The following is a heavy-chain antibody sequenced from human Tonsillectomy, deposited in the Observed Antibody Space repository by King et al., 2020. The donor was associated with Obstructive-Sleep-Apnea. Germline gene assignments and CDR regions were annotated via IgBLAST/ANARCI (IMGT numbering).Heavy chain of an antibody. Sequence: HVQLVESGGGLVQPGMSLRLSCAASCFTFSSYGMLWVRQAPGKGLEWVGVISYDGSNKYYAVSGKGRFTISRDHSKNPLYLQMNSLRAEDTAVYYCAKARDDWLLSHFDYWGQGTLVTVSS. CDR2: ISYDGSNK. J-gene: IGHJ4*02. D-gene: IGHD3-9*01. CDR1: CFTFSSYG. V-gene: IGHV3-30*18. CDR3: AKARDDWLLSHFDY.